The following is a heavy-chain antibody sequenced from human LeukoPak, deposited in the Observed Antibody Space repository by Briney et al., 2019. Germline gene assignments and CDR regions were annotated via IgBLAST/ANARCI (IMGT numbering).Heavy chain of an antibody. Sequence: GGSLRLSCAASGFTFDDYAVHWVRQAPGKGLEWVSGITWNSRRIGYADSVKGRFIISRDNAKSSLYLQMNSLRTEDTALYYCAKGGTALNFHMDVWGQGTTVTVSS. CDR3: AKGGTALNFHMDV. CDR1: GFTFDDYA. CDR2: ITWNSRRI. V-gene: IGHV3-9*01. J-gene: IGHJ6*02. D-gene: IGHD1-1*01.